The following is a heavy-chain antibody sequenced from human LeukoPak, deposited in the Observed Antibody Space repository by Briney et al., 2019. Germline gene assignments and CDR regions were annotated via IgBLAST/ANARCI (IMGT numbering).Heavy chain of an antibody. J-gene: IGHJ4*02. Sequence: GGSLRLSCAASGFTFDDYAMHWVRQVPGKGLEWVSGISWNSGSIGYADSVKGRFTISRDNAKNSLYLQMNSLRAEDTALYYCAKDMGITMVRGVIGFDYWGQGTLVTVSS. D-gene: IGHD3-10*01. CDR1: GFTFDDYA. CDR3: AKDMGITMVRGVIGFDY. V-gene: IGHV3-9*01. CDR2: ISWNSGSI.